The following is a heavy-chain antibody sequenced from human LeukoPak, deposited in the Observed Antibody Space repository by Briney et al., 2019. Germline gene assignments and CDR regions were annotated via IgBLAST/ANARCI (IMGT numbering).Heavy chain of an antibody. V-gene: IGHV1-8*01. Sequence: ASVKVSCKASGYTFTSYDINWVRQATGQGLEWMGWMNPNSGNTGFAQKFQGRVTMTRNTSISTAYMELSSLRSEDTAVYYCARTKSSSYYSYYSMDVWGKGTTVTVSS. CDR3: ARTKSSSYYSYYSMDV. D-gene: IGHD6-6*01. J-gene: IGHJ6*03. CDR1: GYTFTSYD. CDR2: MNPNSGNT.